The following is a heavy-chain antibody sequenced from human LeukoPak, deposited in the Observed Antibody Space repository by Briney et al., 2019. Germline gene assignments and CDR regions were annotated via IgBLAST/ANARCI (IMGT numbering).Heavy chain of an antibody. CDR2: IRSKAYGGTS. J-gene: IGHJ4*02. V-gene: IGHV3-49*03. Sequence: GGSLRLSCTASGFTFGDYAMSWFRQAPGKGLEWVGFIRSKAYGGTSEYAASVKGGFTIARDDSKSIAYLQMNSLKTEDTAVYYCTRDSRIVVPAAIRYWGQGTLVTVSS. D-gene: IGHD2-2*01. CDR3: TRDSRIVVPAAIRY. CDR1: GFTFGDYA.